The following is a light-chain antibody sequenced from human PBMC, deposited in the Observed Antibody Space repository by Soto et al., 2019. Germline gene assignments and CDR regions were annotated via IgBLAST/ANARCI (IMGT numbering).Light chain of an antibody. CDR2: VAS. CDR1: QTIGTF. J-gene: IGKJ2*01. Sequence: DIQMTQSPSSLSSSIGDRVTITCRASQTIGTFLNWYQQRPGEAPKLLIYVASNLHSGVPSRFSDSGSETDFTLTISSLQPEDFATYYCQQTASVPRTFRQRTKLEIK. CDR3: QQTASVPRT. V-gene: IGKV1-39*01.